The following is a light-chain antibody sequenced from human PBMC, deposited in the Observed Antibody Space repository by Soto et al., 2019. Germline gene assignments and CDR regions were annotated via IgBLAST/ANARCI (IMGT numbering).Light chain of an antibody. CDR1: QSVSIN. Sequence: EIVMTQSPATLSVSPGERATLSCRASQSVSINLAWYQQKPGQAPRLLIYGASTRATGIPARFSGSGAGTDFTLTIRSLQSEDFAVYYCQQYNNWPLTFGGGSRLEIK. CDR2: GAS. V-gene: IGKV3-15*01. J-gene: IGKJ4*01. CDR3: QQYNNWPLT.